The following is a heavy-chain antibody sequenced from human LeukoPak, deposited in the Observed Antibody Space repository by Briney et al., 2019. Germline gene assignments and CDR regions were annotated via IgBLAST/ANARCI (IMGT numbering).Heavy chain of an antibody. CDR2: ISSRSNTI. V-gene: IGHV3-48*01. CDR3: ARDDADNDFWSASAEEYYFDS. CDR1: GFTFSSYG. D-gene: IGHD3-3*01. Sequence: PGGSLRLSCAASGFTFSSYGMSWVRQAPGKGLEWISYISSRSNTIYYADSVQGRFTISRDNAKNSLYLQMNSLRAEDTAVYYCARDDADNDFWSASAEEYYFDSWGQGTLVTVSS. J-gene: IGHJ4*02.